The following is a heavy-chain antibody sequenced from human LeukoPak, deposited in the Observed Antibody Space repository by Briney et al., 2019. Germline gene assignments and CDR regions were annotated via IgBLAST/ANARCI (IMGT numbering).Heavy chain of an antibody. Sequence: SETLSLTCAVSGASISHYYWSWIRQPPGKGPEWIGYIYGNGTTYYNPSLMSRVTMPVDTSRRHFSLILRSVTAADTAVYYGARTLCSRASCYDGRGNAFDVWGRGTGVTVS. D-gene: IGHD2-2*01. V-gene: IGHV4-4*09. CDR1: GASISHYY. CDR2: IYGNGTT. CDR3: ARTLCSRASCYDGRGNAFDV. J-gene: IGHJ3*01.